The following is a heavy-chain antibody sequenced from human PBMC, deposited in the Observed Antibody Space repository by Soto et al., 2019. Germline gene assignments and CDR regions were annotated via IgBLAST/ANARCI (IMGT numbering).Heavy chain of an antibody. Sequence: SETLSLTCTVSGGSISSYYWSWIRQPAGKGLEWIGRIYTSGSTNYNPSLKSRVTMSVDTSKNQFSLKLSSVTAADTAVYYCARETYYYDSSVTGPLDYWGQRTLVTVSS. J-gene: IGHJ4*02. V-gene: IGHV4-4*07. CDR2: IYTSGST. D-gene: IGHD3-22*01. CDR1: GGSISSYY. CDR3: ARETYYYDSSVTGPLDY.